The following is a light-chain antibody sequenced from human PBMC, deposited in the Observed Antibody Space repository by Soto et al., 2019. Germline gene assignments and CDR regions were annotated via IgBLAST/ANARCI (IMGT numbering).Light chain of an antibody. J-gene: IGKJ1*01. Sequence: DIQMTQSPSTLSASVGDRVTITCRASQSISSWLAWYQQKPGKAPKLLIYDASSLESGVPSRFSGSGSGTEFTLTISSLQPDYFATYYCQPYNSYWTFGQGTKVDIK. CDR2: DAS. CDR1: QSISSW. CDR3: QPYNSYWT. V-gene: IGKV1-5*01.